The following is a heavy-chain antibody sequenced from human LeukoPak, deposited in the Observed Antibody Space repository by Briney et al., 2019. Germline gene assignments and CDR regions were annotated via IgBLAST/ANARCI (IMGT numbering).Heavy chain of an antibody. D-gene: IGHD3-3*01. J-gene: IGHJ4*02. CDR3: ATQYYDFWSGYYDY. CDR1: GFTFSDYY. V-gene: IGHV3-72*01. CDR2: TRNKANSYTT. Sequence: PGGSLRLSCAASGFTFSDYYMDWVRQAPGKGLEWVGRTRNKANSYTTEYAASVKGRFTISRDGSKNSLYLQMNSLKTEDTAVYYCATQYYDFWSGYYDYWGQGTLVTVSS.